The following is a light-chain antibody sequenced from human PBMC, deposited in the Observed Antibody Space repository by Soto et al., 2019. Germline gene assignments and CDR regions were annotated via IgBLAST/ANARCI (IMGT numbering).Light chain of an antibody. CDR3: QQYYASSWP. J-gene: IGKJ1*01. CDR1: QSISSTY. CDR2: AAS. Sequence: EIVLTQSPGTLSLSPGERATLSCRASQSISSTYLAWYRQKPGQAPRLLIYAASSRATGIPDRFSGSGSGTDFTITISRLEPEDFSVYYCQQYYASSWPFGQGTRVEIK. V-gene: IGKV3-20*01.